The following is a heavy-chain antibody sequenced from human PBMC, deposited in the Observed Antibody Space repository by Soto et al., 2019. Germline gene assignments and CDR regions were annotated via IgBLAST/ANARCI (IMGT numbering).Heavy chain of an antibody. V-gene: IGHV3-30*18. D-gene: IGHD2-2*01. CDR1: GFTFSSYG. J-gene: IGHJ3*02. CDR2: ISYDGSNK. CDR3: ANLFRYCSRTSCSPDAFDI. Sequence: PGGSLRLSCAASGFTFSSYGMHWVRQAPGKGLEWVAVISYDGSNKYYADSVKGRFTISRDNSKNTLYLQMNSLRAEDTAVYYCANLFRYCSRTSCSPDAFDIWGQGTMVTVSS.